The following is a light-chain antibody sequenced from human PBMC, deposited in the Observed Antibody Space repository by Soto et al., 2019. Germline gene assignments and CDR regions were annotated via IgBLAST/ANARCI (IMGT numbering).Light chain of an antibody. CDR1: SSNIGSNY. V-gene: IGLV1-47*02. J-gene: IGLJ2*01. CDR2: SNN. CDR3: AAWDDSLSGHVV. Sequence: LTQPPSASGTPGQRVTISCSGSSSNIGSNYVYWYQQLPGTAPKLLIFSNNQRPSGVPDRFSGSKSGTSASLAISGLRSEDEADYYCAAWDDSLSGHVVFGGGTKLTVL.